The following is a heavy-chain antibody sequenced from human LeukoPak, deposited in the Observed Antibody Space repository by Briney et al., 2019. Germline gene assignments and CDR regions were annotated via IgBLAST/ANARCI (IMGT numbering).Heavy chain of an antibody. J-gene: IGHJ4*02. CDR1: GFTFSSYG. CDR2: IRYDGSNK. CDR3: AKRDFGDQLGLLDY. Sequence: GGSLRLSCAASGFTFSSYGMHWVRQAPGKGLEWVAFIRYDGSNKYYADSVKGRFTISRDNSKKMLYLQMNSLRAEDTAVYYCAKRDFGDQLGLLDYWGQGTLVTVSS. V-gene: IGHV3-30*02. D-gene: IGHD4-17*01.